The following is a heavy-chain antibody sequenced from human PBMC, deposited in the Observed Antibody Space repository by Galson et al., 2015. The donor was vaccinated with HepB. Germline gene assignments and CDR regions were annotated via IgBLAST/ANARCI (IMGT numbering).Heavy chain of an antibody. V-gene: IGHV3-23*01. J-gene: IGHJ6*02. D-gene: IGHD3-10*01. CDR1: GFTFSSYA. CDR3: AKTLTEYYYYYYGMDV. Sequence: SLRLSCAASGFTFSSYAMSWVRQAPGKGLEWVSAISGSGGSTYYADSVKGRFTISRDNSKNTLYLQMNSLRAEDTAVYYCAKTLTEYYYYYYGMDVWGQGTTVTVSS. CDR2: ISGSGGST.